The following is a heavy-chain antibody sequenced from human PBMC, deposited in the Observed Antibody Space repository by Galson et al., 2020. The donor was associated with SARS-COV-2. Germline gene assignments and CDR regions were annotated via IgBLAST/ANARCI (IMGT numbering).Heavy chain of an antibody. V-gene: IGHV4-31*03. D-gene: IGHD2-21*02. J-gene: IGHJ5*02. CDR2: SYYTGSA. CDR3: ARVRVTLIRANWFDP. CDR1: YDSINSGDSY. Sequence: ASETLSLTCTVPYDSINSGDSYWTWVRQVPGKGLEWIGSSYYTGSASYNPSLMSRVFISVDTSASQFSLRLTSVTAADTAVYFCARVRVTLIRANWFDPWGQGTLVIVSS.